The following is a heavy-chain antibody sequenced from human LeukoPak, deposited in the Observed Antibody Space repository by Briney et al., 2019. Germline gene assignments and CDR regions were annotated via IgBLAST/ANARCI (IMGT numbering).Heavy chain of an antibody. CDR3: ARDSSSSADYYYGMDV. D-gene: IGHD6-6*01. J-gene: IGHJ6*02. CDR1: GFTFSTYW. V-gene: IGHV3-7*03. CDR2: IKQDGSEK. Sequence: GGSLRLSCAASGFTFSTYWMSWVRQAPGKGLEWVANIKQDGSEKYYVDSVKGRFTISRDNAKNSLYLQMNSLRAEDTAVYYCARDSSSSADYYYGMDVWGQGTTVTVSS.